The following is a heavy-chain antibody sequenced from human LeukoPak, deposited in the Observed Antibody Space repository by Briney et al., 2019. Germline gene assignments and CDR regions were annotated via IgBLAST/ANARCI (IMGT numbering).Heavy chain of an antibody. J-gene: IGHJ4*02. CDR1: GGSFSGYY. D-gene: IGHD5-12*01. CDR2: INHSGST. V-gene: IGHV4-34*01. CDR3: ARDPGGYGRGTFDY. Sequence: SETLSLTCAVYGGSFSGYYWSWIRQPPGKGLEWIGEINHSGSTNYNPSLKSRVTISVDTSKNQFSLKLSSVTAADTAVYYCARDPGGYGRGTFDYWGQGTLVTVSS.